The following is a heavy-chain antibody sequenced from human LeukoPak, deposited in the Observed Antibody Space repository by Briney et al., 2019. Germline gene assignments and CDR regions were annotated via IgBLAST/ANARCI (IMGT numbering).Heavy chain of an antibody. D-gene: IGHD6-13*01. CDR3: ARGSPASSSWYYYYYYYMDV. V-gene: IGHV4-39*07. J-gene: IGHJ6*03. CDR1: GGSISSSSYY. CDR2: IYYSGST. Sequence: SETLSLTCTVSGGSISSSSYYWGWIRQPPGKGLEWIGSIYYSGSTYYNPSLKSRVTISVDTSKNQFSLKLSSVTAADAAVYYCARGSPASSSWYYYYYYYMDVWGKGTTVTVSS.